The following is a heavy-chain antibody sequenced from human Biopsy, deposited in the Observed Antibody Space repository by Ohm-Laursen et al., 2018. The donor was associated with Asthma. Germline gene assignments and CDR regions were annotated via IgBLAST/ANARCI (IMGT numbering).Heavy chain of an antibody. J-gene: IGHJ4*02. Sequence: VTLSLTCTVSGGSISSSSYYWGWIRQPPGKGLEWIGSIYYSGSTYYNPSLKSRVTIFVDTSKNQFFLKLSSVTAADMAVYYCARRITIFGVVAYFDYWGQGTLVTVSS. V-gene: IGHV4-39*01. CDR3: ARRITIFGVVAYFDY. CDR1: GGSISSSSYY. CDR2: IYYSGST. D-gene: IGHD3-3*01.